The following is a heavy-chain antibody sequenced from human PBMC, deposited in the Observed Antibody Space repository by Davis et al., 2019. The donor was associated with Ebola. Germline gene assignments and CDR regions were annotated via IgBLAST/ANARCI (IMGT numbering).Heavy chain of an antibody. Sequence: SVKVSCRASGGTFSSYAISWVRQAPGQGLEWMGRIIPILGIANYAQKFQGRVTITADKSTSTAYMELRSLRSDDTAVYYCARGRDYDFWSGYYTDYYYYGMDVWGQGTTVTVSS. CDR3: ARGRDYDFWSGYYTDYYYYGMDV. CDR1: GGTFSSYA. D-gene: IGHD3-3*01. J-gene: IGHJ6*02. V-gene: IGHV1-69*04. CDR2: IIPILGIA.